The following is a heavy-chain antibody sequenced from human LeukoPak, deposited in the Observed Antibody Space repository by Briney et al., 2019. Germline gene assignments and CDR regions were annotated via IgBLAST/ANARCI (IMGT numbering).Heavy chain of an antibody. Sequence: WIRQPPGKGLEWIGSIYYSGSTYYNQSLKSRVTISVDTSKNQFSLKLSSVTAADTAVYYCARQRGVVPAANNWFDPWGQGTLVTVSS. V-gene: IGHV4-39*01. J-gene: IGHJ5*02. CDR3: ARQRGVVPAANNWFDP. CDR2: IYYSGST. D-gene: IGHD2-2*01.